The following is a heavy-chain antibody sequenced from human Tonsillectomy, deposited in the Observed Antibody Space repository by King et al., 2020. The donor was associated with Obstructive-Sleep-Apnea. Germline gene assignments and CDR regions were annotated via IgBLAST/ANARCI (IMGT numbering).Heavy chain of an antibody. CDR3: ARGENHLLLYLGFDY. J-gene: IGHJ4*02. V-gene: IGHV3-30*04. CDR1: GFTFSSYA. D-gene: IGHD2-2*02. CDR2: IAYDVSNK. Sequence: VQLVESGGVVVQPGRSLRLSCAASGFTFSSYAMHWVLQAPGKGLERVAVIAYDVSNKYYADSVKGRFTISRDNSKNTLCLQMNSLRAEDTAVYYCARGENHLLLYLGFDYWCQGTLVTVSS.